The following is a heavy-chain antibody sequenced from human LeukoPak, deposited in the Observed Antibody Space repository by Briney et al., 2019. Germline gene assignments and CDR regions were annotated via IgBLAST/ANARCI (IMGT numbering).Heavy chain of an antibody. J-gene: IGHJ6*03. V-gene: IGHV3-23*01. D-gene: IGHD6-19*01. CDR3: AKGGWLGIFQNYYMDV. CDR1: GFTFSSDA. Sequence: GGSLRLSCAASGFTFSSDAMSWVRQAPGKGLEWVSAISHIGGSTYYADSVKGRFTISRDNSKNTLYLQVNTLRSADTATYYCAKGGWLGIFQNYYMDVWGKGTTVTVSS. CDR2: ISHIGGST.